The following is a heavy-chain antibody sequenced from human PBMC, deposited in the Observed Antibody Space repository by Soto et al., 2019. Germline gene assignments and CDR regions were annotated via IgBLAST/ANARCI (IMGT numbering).Heavy chain of an antibody. CDR2: MNPSNSDT. CDR1: AYTFTGYY. J-gene: IGHJ4*02. CDR3: ARDGPGAGNDDFGY. Sequence: QVQLVQSGSEVKKPGDSVRVSCKASAYTFTGYYIHWVRQAPGQGPEWMGWMNPSNSDTRYAPQLQGRVTMTRDTSINTAYMDLRSLAPDDTAVYYCARDGPGAGNDDFGYWGQGTLVTVSS. V-gene: IGHV1-2*02. D-gene: IGHD6-13*01.